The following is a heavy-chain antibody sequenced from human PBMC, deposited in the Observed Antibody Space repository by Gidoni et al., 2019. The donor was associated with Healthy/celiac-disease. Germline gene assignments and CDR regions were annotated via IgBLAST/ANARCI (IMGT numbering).Heavy chain of an antibody. D-gene: IGHD2-2*01. CDR2: ISSSGSTI. CDR3: ATTLGYCSSTSCFFDAFDI. Sequence: QVQLVESGGGLVKTGGSLRLSCAASGFTFSDYSMSWIRQAPGKGLEWVSYISSSGSTIYYADSVKGRFTISRDNAKNSLYLQMNSLRAEDTAVYYCATTLGYCSSTSCFFDAFDIWGQGTMVTVSS. J-gene: IGHJ3*02. CDR1: GFTFSDYS. V-gene: IGHV3-11*01.